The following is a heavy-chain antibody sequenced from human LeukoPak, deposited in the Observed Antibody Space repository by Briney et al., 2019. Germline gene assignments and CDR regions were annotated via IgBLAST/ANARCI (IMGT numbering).Heavy chain of an antibody. J-gene: IGHJ3*02. D-gene: IGHD5-24*01. Sequence: ALVKVSCKASGYTFTSYGISWVRQAPGQGLEWMGWISAYNGNTNYAQNFQGRVTMTRDTSASTVYMELSSLRSEDTAIYYCARIRDGYNDAYDIWGQGTVVTVPS. V-gene: IGHV1-18*01. CDR3: ARIRDGYNDAYDI. CDR2: ISAYNGNT. CDR1: GYTFTSYG.